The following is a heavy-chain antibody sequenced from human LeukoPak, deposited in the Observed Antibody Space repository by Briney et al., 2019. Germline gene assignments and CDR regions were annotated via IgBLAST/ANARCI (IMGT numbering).Heavy chain of an antibody. CDR1: GGSISSYY. Sequence: SETLSLTCTVSGGSISSYYWSWIRQPPGKGLEWIGEINHSGSTNYNPSLKSRVTISVDTSKNQFSLKLSSVTAADTAVYYCARGDMYYDILTGYWEGDYFDYWGQGTLVTVSS. CDR3: ARGDMYYDILTGYWEGDYFDY. V-gene: IGHV4-34*01. D-gene: IGHD3-9*01. CDR2: INHSGST. J-gene: IGHJ4*02.